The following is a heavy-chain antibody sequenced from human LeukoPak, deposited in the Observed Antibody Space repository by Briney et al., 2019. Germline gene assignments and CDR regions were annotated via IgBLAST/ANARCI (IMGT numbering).Heavy chain of an antibody. CDR2: IYYSGST. D-gene: IGHD2-15*01. Sequence: PSETLSLTCTVSGDSISSYYWSWIRQPPGKGLEWIGYIYYSGSTIYNPSPKSRVTMSLDTSKNQFSLKLRSVTAADTAVYYCARGWVAHYFDYWGQGTLVTVSS. CDR3: ARGWVAHYFDY. V-gene: IGHV4-59*01. CDR1: GDSISSYY. J-gene: IGHJ4*02.